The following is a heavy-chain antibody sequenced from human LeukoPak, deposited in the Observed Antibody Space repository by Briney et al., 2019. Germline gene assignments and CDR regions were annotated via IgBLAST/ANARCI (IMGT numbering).Heavy chain of an antibody. J-gene: IGHJ4*02. D-gene: IGHD5-18*01. Sequence: GGSLRLSCAASGFTFSSYWMHWVRQAPGKGLVWVSRINSDGSSTNYADSVKGRFTISRDNAKNTLYLQMNSLRTEDTAVYYCAKGLYRAMVMSWFDYWGQGTLVTVSS. CDR2: INSDGSST. CDR1: GFTFSSYW. V-gene: IGHV3-74*01. CDR3: AKGLYRAMVMSWFDY.